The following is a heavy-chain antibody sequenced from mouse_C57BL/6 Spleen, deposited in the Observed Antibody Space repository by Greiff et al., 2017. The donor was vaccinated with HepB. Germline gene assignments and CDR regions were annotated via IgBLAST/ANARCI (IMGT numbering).Heavy chain of an antibody. J-gene: IGHJ2*01. Sequence: QVQLQQPGAELVMPGASVKLSCKASGYTFTSYWMHWVKQRPGQGLEWIGEIDPSDSYTNYNQKFKGKSTLTVDKYSSTAYMQLSSLTSEDSAVYYCARGLDYWGQGTTLTVSS. CDR1: GYTFTSYW. CDR3: ARGLDY. CDR2: IDPSDSYT. V-gene: IGHV1-69*01.